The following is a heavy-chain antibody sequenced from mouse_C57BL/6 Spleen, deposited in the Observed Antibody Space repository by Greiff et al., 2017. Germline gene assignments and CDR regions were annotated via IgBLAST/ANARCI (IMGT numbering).Heavy chain of an antibody. CDR3: ARDDTTGYFDV. Sequence: VKLMESGPELVKPGASVKISCKASGYAFSSSWMNWVKQRPGKGLEWIGRIYPGDGDTNYNGKFKGKATLTADKSSSTAYMQLSSLTSEDSAVYFCARDDTTGYFDVWGTGTTVTVSS. CDR2: IYPGDGDT. J-gene: IGHJ1*03. CDR1: GYAFSSSW. D-gene: IGHD1-1*01. V-gene: IGHV1-82*01.